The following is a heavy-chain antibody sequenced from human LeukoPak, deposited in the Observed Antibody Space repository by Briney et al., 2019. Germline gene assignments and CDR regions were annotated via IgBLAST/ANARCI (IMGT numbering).Heavy chain of an antibody. J-gene: IGHJ4*02. CDR3: ASQTDYYDSSGYYAGTFDY. V-gene: IGHV4-34*01. D-gene: IGHD3-22*01. CDR2: IYHSGST. CDR1: GGSFSGYY. Sequence: SETLSLTCAVYGGSFSGYYWSWIRQPPGKGLEWIGYIYHSGSTYYNPSLKSRVTISVDRSKNQFSLKLSSVTAADTAVYYCASQTDYYDSSGYYAGTFDYWGQGTLVTVSS.